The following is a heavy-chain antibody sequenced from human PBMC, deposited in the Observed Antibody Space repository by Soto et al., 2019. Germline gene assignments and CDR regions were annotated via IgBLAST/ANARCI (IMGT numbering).Heavy chain of an antibody. CDR2: IWHDGSDK. V-gene: IGHV3-33*01. CDR3: ARDYPIGFAH. CDR1: GFSFSGFG. Sequence: PGGSLRLCCAASGFSFSGFGMHWVRQAPGKGLEWVAIIWHDGSDKYYADSVKGRFSISRYNSKNMLYLQMNSLRAEDTAVYYCARDYPIGFAHWGQGTLVTVSS. D-gene: IGHD3-3*01. J-gene: IGHJ4*02.